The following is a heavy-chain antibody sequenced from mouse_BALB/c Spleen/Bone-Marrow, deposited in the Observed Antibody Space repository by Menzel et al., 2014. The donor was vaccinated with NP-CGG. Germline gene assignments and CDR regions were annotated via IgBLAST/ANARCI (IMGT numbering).Heavy chain of an antibody. CDR1: GYTFTSYT. V-gene: IGHV1-4*01. CDR3: ARDWTIPFAY. J-gene: IGHJ3*01. Sequence: QVQLKESGAELARPGASVKMSCKASGYTFTSYTMYWVKQRPGQGLEWIGYINPSSGYTNYNQKFKDKATLTADKSSSTAYMQLSSLTSEDSAVYYCARDWTIPFAYWGQGTLVTVSA. D-gene: IGHD1-1*02. CDR2: INPSSGYT.